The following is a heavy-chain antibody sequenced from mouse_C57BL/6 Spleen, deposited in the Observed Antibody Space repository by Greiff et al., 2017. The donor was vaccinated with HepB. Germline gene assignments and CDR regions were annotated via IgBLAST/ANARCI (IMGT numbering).Heavy chain of an antibody. J-gene: IGHJ4*01. V-gene: IGHV14-4*01. CDR2: IDPENGDT. Sequence: VQLKESGAELVRPGASVKLSCTASGFNIKDDYMHWVKQRPEQGLEWIGWIDPENGDTEYASKFQGKATITADTSSNTAYLQLSSLTSEDTAVYYCTTQSGSYAMDYWGQGTSVTVSS. CDR1: GFNIKDDY. CDR3: TTQSGSYAMDY. D-gene: IGHD1-1*01.